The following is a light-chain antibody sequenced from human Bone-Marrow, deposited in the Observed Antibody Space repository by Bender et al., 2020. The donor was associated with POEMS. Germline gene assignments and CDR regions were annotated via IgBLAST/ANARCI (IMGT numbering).Light chain of an antibody. CDR2: DVS. Sequence: QSALTQPASVSGSPGQSITISCTGTSNDVGNYNVVSWYQQHPGKAPQLIIYDVSNRPSGISVRFSGSKSANTASLTISGLQAEDEADYYCQSYGNFNHWVFGGGTKLTVL. V-gene: IGLV2-23*02. CDR3: QSYGNFNHWV. CDR1: SNDVGNYNV. J-gene: IGLJ3*02.